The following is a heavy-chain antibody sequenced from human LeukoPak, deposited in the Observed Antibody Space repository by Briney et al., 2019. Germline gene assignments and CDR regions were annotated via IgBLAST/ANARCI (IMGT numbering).Heavy chain of an antibody. J-gene: IGHJ4*02. D-gene: IGHD2/OR15-2a*01. V-gene: IGHV4-59*08. CDR1: GGSISSYY. CDR2: IYYSGKT. Sequence: SDPLSLSGSVSGGSISSYYRSWLRPPPGKGLEWIGYIYYSGKTNYSPTPKGSGTISVDQSKNQFSLKLGSVTAADTAVYYCVRHSIGRRIIDFWGQGTLVTVSS. CDR3: VRHSIGRRIIDF.